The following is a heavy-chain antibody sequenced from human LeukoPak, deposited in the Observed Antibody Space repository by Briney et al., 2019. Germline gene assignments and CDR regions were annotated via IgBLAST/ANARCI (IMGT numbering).Heavy chain of an antibody. J-gene: IGHJ2*01. D-gene: IGHD3-22*01. CDR2: IKQDGSEK. Sequence: PGGSLRLTCAASGFTFSTYWMTWVRQAPGKGLEWVANIKQDGSEKYYEDSMKGRFTISRDNAKSSLYLQMKSLRAEDTAVYYCARDLYYYDSSGYSRYFDLWGRGTLVTVSS. CDR3: ARDLYYYDSSGYSRYFDL. V-gene: IGHV3-7*01. CDR1: GFTFSTYW.